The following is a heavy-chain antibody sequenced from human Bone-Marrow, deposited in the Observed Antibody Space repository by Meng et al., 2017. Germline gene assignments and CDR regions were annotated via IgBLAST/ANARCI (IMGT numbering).Heavy chain of an antibody. J-gene: IGHJ6*02. D-gene: IGHD3-10*01. V-gene: IGHV3-30*04. CDR2: ISYDGSNK. CDR1: GFTFSSYA. CDR3: ARGPKIWFGELLQRGGMDV. Sequence: GESLKISCAASGFTFSSYAMHWVRQAPGKGLEWVAVISYDGSNKYYADSVKGRFTISRDNSKNTLYLQMNSLRAEDTAVYYCARGPKIWFGELLQRGGMDVWGRGTTVTVSS.